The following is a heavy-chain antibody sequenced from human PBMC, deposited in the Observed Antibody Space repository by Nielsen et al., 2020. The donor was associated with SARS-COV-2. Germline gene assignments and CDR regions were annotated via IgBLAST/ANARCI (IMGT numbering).Heavy chain of an antibody. D-gene: IGHD2-21*01. CDR1: GFTFSSYA. V-gene: IGHV3-23*01. Sequence: GESLKISCAASGFTFSSYAMSWVRQAPGKGLEWVSAISGSGGSTYYADSVKGRFTISRDNSKNTLYLQMSSLRAEDTAVYYCAKDRTTGVISPFCMDYWGQGTLVTVSS. CDR2: ISGSGGST. J-gene: IGHJ4*02. CDR3: AKDRTTGVISPFCMDY.